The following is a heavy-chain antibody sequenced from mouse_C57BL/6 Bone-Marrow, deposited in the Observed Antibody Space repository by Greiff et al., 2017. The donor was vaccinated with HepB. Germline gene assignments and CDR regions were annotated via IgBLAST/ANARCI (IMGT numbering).Heavy chain of an antibody. J-gene: IGHJ4*01. CDR1: GIDFSRYW. CDR3: ARYYYGSSWGYAMDY. CDR2: INPDSSTI. D-gene: IGHD1-1*01. V-gene: IGHV4-1*01. Sequence: TASGIDFSRYWMSWVRRAPGKGLEWIGEINPDSSTINYAPSLKDKFIISRDNAKNTLYLQMSKVRSEDTALYYCARYYYGSSWGYAMDYWGQGTSVTVSS.